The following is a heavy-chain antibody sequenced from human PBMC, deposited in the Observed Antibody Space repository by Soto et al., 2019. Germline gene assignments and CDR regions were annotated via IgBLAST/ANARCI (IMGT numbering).Heavy chain of an antibody. V-gene: IGHV4-39*01. Sequence: SETLSLTCTFSGFSISSSSYYLGWIRKPPGKGLEWIGSIYYSGSTYYNPSLKSRVTISVDTSKNQFSLKLSSVTAADTAVYYCARHYGVGATFAFDIWGQGTMVTVSS. CDR2: IYYSGST. CDR3: ARHYGVGATFAFDI. D-gene: IGHD1-26*01. J-gene: IGHJ3*02. CDR1: GFSISSSSYY.